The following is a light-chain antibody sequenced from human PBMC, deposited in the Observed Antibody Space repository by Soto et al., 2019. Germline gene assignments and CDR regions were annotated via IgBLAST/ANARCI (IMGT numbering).Light chain of an antibody. CDR3: CSYTTSNTRQIV. CDR2: DVT. V-gene: IGLV2-14*01. CDR1: SSDVGGYNY. J-gene: IGLJ1*01. Sequence: QSVLTQPASVSGSPGQSITISCTGTSSDVGGYNYVPWYQQQPGKAPKFMIYDVTNRPSGVSNRFSGSKSGNTASLTISGLQAEDEADYYCCSYTTSNTRQIVFGTGTKSAS.